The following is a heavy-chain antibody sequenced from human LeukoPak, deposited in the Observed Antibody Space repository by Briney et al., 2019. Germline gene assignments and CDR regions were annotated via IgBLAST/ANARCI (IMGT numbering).Heavy chain of an antibody. V-gene: IGHV3-7*01. D-gene: IGHD1-26*01. J-gene: IGHJ4*02. Sequence: GGSLRLSCAASGFTFSTYWMSWVRQAPGKGLEFVANIKQDGSEKNYVDSVKGRFTISRDNAKNSLYLQMNSLRAEDTAVYYCARDPDRREVPIDYWGQGTLVTVSS. CDR1: GFTFSTYW. CDR2: IKQDGSEK. CDR3: ARDPDRREVPIDY.